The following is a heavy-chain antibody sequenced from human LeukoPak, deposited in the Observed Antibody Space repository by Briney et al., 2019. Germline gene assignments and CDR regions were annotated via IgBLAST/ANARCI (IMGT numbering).Heavy chain of an antibody. Sequence: GGSLRLSCAASGFTFSTYTMTWVRQAPGKGLEWVSAVRYSGSDTYYTESVKGRFTISRDNSKNTLYLQMNSLRADDSAIYYCAKDSSVPYGITEWGRGTLVTVSS. V-gene: IGHV3-23*01. CDR2: VRYSGSDT. J-gene: IGHJ4*02. D-gene: IGHD4-17*01. CDR3: AKDSSVPYGITE. CDR1: GFTFSTYT.